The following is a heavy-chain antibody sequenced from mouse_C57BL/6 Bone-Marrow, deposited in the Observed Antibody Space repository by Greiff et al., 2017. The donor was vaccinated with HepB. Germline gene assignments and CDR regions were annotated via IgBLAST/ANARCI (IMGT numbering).Heavy chain of an antibody. CDR1: GFTFSSYA. CDR3: ARDTPYYYYGSSPWYFDV. V-gene: IGHV5-4*01. J-gene: IGHJ1*03. Sequence: EVQLVESGGGLVKPGGSLKLSCAASGFTFSSYAMSWVRQTPEKRLEWVATISDGGSYTYYPDNVKGRFTISRDNAKNNLYLQMSHLKSEDTAMYYCARDTPYYYYGSSPWYFDVWGTGTTVTVSS. D-gene: IGHD1-1*01. CDR2: ISDGGSYT.